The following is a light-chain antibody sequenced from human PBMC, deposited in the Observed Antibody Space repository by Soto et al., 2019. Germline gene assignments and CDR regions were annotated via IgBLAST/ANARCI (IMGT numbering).Light chain of an antibody. V-gene: IGKV1-5*03. Sequence: DIQMTQSPSTLSASVGDTVTISCRASQNINNLLAWYQQKPGKAPKLLIYKASTLESGVPSTFSGSGSGTDFTLTISSMQPDDFATYYCQHYYTYPYTFGQVTKLEIK. CDR3: QHYYTYPYT. CDR2: KAS. J-gene: IGKJ2*01. CDR1: QNINNL.